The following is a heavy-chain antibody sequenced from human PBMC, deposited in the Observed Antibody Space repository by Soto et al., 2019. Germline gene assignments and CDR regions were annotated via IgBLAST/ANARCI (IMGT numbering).Heavy chain of an antibody. J-gene: IGHJ3*02. D-gene: IGHD2-15*01. CDR1: GFIFSNYE. CDR3: VREYCSGGTCSDAFDI. CDR2: ISENSGTI. Sequence: PGGSLRLSCAASGFIFSNYEVDWVRQAPGKGLEWVSYISENSGTIYYADSVKGRFTISRDNAKNSLHLQMNSLRAEDTAVYFCVREYCSGGTCSDAFDIWGQGTLVTVSS. V-gene: IGHV3-48*03.